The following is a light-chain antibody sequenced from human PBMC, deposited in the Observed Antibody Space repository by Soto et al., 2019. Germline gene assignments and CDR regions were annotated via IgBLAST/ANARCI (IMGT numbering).Light chain of an antibody. CDR2: GAT. Sequence: IQLTQSPSSLSASVGDRVTITCRASQGISNYLAWYQQKPRKTPRLLIYGATTLQSGVPSRFSGSGSGTDFALTISSLQPEDFATYYCQQLKSYVTFGQGTRLEIK. J-gene: IGKJ5*01. CDR1: QGISNY. CDR3: QQLKSYVT. V-gene: IGKV1-9*01.